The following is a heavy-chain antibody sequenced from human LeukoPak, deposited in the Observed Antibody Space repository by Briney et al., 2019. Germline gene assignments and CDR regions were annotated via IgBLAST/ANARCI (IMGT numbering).Heavy chain of an antibody. V-gene: IGHV3-7*03. CDR1: GFTFSSYW. CDR3: AKDSSRYYDSSGYYYVSAFDI. D-gene: IGHD3-22*01. Sequence: GSLRLSCAASGFTFSSYWMSWVRQAPGKGLEWVANIKQDGSEEYYVDSVKGRFTISRDNAKNSLYLQMNSLRAEDTAVYYCAKDSSRYYDSSGYYYVSAFDIWGQGTMVTVSS. CDR2: IKQDGSEE. J-gene: IGHJ3*02.